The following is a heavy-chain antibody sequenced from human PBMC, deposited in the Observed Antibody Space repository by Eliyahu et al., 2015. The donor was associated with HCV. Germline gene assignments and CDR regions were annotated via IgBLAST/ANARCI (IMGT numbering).Heavy chain of an antibody. D-gene: IGHD2-8*01. V-gene: IGHV4-59*01. J-gene: IGHJ4*02. Sequence: QVQLQESGPGLVKPSETLSLTCPVSGVSISRYYWSWIRQSPGKGLEWIGYIYQGGNSNYNPSLEGRVTMSVDTSENEFSLKLTSVTAADTAVYYCVRLCNNGICPPDYWGQGTLVTVSS. CDR2: IYQGGNS. CDR1: GVSISRYY. CDR3: VRLCNNGICPPDY.